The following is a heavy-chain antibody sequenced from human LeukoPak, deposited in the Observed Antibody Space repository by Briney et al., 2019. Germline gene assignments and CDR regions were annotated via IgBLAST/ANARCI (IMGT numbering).Heavy chain of an antibody. J-gene: IGHJ4*02. CDR1: GFTFSSYS. CDR3: ARILGLTLDY. D-gene: IGHD1-14*01. Sequence: WGSLRLSCAASGFTFSSYSMNWVRQAPGKGLEWVSYIITSGVTISYADSVKGRFTISRDNAKNSLYLQMYSLRDEDTAVYYCARILGLTLDYWGQGTLVTVSS. CDR2: IITSGVTI. V-gene: IGHV3-48*02.